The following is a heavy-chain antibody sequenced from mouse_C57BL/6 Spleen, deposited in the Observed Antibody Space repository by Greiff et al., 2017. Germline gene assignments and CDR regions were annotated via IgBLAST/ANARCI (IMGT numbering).Heavy chain of an antibody. CDR3: ARSGPPEGFAY. CDR2: INPKNGTT. J-gene: IGHJ3*01. Sequence: SGPELVKPGASVKISCKASGYSFTDYYMNWVQQSHGKSLEWIGVINPKNGTTSYNQKFKGKDTLTVEQSSSTAYMQLNSLTSEDSAVYYCARSGPPEGFAYWGQGTLVTVSA. CDR1: GYSFTDYY. V-gene: IGHV1-39*01.